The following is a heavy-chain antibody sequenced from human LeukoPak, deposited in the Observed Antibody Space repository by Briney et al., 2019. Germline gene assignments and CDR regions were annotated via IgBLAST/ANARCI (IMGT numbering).Heavy chain of an antibody. CDR3: ARGTQWLVLSAFDY. J-gene: IGHJ4*02. Sequence: ASVKVSCKASGYTFTGYYMHWVRQAPGQGLEWMGWINPNSGGTNYAQKFQGRVTMTRDTSISTAYTELSRLRSDDTAVYYCARGTQWLVLSAFDYWGQGTLVTVSS. CDR1: GYTFTGYY. CDR2: INPNSGGT. D-gene: IGHD6-19*01. V-gene: IGHV1-2*02.